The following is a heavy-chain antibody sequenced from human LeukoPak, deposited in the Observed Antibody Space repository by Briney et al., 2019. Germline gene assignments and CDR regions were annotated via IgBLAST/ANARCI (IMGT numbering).Heavy chain of an antibody. D-gene: IGHD2-2*01. CDR1: GFTVSNNY. CDR2: IYSDGNT. CDR3: ASSSSYYFYAMDV. Sequence: GGSLRLSCAASGFTVSNNYMNWVRQAPGKGLEWVSTIYSDGNTYYADSVKGRFTISRHSSENTLYLQMSSLKPEDAAMYYCASSSSYYFYAMDVWGQGTTVTVSS. J-gene: IGHJ6*02. V-gene: IGHV3-53*04.